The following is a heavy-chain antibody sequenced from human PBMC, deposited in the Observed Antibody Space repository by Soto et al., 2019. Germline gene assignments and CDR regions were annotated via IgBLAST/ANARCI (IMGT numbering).Heavy chain of an antibody. CDR2: IWYDGSNK. CDR1: GFTFSNYG. V-gene: IGHV3-30*02. J-gene: IGHJ4*02. Sequence: GGSLRLSCAASGFTFSNYGMHWVRQAPGKGLEWVAVIWYDGSNKYYADSVKGRFTISRDNSKNTLYLQMNSLRVEDTDVYYYAKDRRPSESGIPPDYWGQGTLVTVSS. D-gene: IGHD3-10*01. CDR3: AKDRRPSESGIPPDY.